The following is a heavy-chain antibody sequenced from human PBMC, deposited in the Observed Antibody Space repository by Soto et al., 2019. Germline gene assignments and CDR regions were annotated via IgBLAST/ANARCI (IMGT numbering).Heavy chain of an antibody. CDR2: INPNSGGT. CDR3: ARASGSYLKVDAFDI. Sequence: QVQLVQSGAEVKKPGASVKVSCKASGYTFTGYYMHWVRQAPGQGLEWMGWINPNSGGTNYAQKCPGWVTMTRDTSISTAYMGLSRMRSDDTAVYYCARASGSYLKVDAFDIWGQGTMVTVSS. D-gene: IGHD1-26*01. CDR1: GYTFTGYY. J-gene: IGHJ3*02. V-gene: IGHV1-2*04.